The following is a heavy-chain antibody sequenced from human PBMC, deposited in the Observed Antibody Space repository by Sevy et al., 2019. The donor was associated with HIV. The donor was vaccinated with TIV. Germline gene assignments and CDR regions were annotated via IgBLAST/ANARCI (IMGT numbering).Heavy chain of an antibody. CDR3: ARGAAMMADV. CDR1: GYSFTTYW. J-gene: IGHJ6*02. CDR2: IYPGDSDI. V-gene: IGHV5-51*01. Sequence: GESLKISCKGSGYSFTTYWIGWVRQMPGKGLEWMAIIYPGDSDIRYSPSFEGQVTISADKSISTAYLQWSSLKASDTAMYYCARGAAMMADVWGQGTTVTVSS. D-gene: IGHD5-18*01.